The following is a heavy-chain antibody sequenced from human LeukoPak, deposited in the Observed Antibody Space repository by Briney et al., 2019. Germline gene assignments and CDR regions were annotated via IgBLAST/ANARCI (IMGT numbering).Heavy chain of an antibody. CDR2: INHSGST. J-gene: IGHJ4*02. V-gene: IGHV4-34*01. CDR3: AALSIAVAGTFFGSFDY. D-gene: IGHD6-19*01. CDR1: GGSFSGYY. Sequence: MPSETLSLTCAVYGGSFSGYYWSWIRQPPGKGLEWIGEINHSGSTNYNPSLKSRVTISVDTSKNQFSLKLSSVTAADTAVYHCAALSIAVAGTFFGSFDYWGQGTLVTVSS.